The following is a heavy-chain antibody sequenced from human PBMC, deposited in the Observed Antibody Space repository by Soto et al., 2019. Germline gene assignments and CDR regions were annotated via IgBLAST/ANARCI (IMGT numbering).Heavy chain of an antibody. V-gene: IGHV4-31*03. D-gene: IGHD2-2*01. Sequence: QVQLQESGPGLVKPSQTLSLTCTVSGGSISSGGYYWSWIRQHPGKGLEWIGYIYYSGSTYYNPFLKSRVTISVDTSKNQFSLKLSSVTAADTAVYYCARDHCSSTSCYGYYYGMDVWGQGTTVTVSS. CDR2: IYYSGST. CDR3: ARDHCSSTSCYGYYYGMDV. CDR1: GGSISSGGYY. J-gene: IGHJ6*02.